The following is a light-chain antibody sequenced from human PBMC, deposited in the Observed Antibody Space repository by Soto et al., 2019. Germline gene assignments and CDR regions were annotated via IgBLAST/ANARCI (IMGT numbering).Light chain of an antibody. CDR2: GNS. CDR3: AAWDDSLNGYV. J-gene: IGLJ1*01. Sequence: QSVLTQPPSVSGAPGQRVTISCTGSSSNIGAGYDVHWYQQLPGTAPKLFIYGNSNRPSGVPDRFSGSNSGTSASLAITGLQAEDEADYYCAAWDDSLNGYVFGTGTKVTVL. CDR1: SSNIGAGYD. V-gene: IGLV1-40*01.